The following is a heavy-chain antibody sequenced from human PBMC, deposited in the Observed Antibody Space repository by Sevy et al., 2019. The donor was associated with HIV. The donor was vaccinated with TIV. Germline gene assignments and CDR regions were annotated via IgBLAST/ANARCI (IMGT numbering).Heavy chain of an antibody. CDR3: ARHIGYSSSPNWFDP. Sequence: SETLSLTCTVSGGSISSYYWSWIRQPPGKGLEWIGYIYYSGSTNYKPSLKSRVTISVDTSKNQFSLKLGSVTAADTAVYYCARHIGYSSSPNWFDPWGQGTLVTVSS. CDR2: IYYSGST. V-gene: IGHV4-59*08. D-gene: IGHD6-13*01. CDR1: GGSISSYY. J-gene: IGHJ5*02.